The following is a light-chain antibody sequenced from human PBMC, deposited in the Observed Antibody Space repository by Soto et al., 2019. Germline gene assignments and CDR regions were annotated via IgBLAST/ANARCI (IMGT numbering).Light chain of an antibody. V-gene: IGKV1-5*03. CDR3: QQYNDYSPRT. CDR2: KAS. CDR1: QSISSW. Sequence: DIQMTQSPSTLSASVGDRVTITCRASQSISSWLAWYQQKPGKAPKLLIYKASNLESGVPSRFSGSQFGTEFTLTISSLQPDDFATYFCQQYNDYSPRTFGQGTKVEIK. J-gene: IGKJ1*01.